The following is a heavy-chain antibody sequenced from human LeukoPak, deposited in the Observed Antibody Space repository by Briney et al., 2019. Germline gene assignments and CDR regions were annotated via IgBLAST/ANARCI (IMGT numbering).Heavy chain of an antibody. CDR3: ATDRSIGVVVYATRRAFDI. CDR2: ISGGGEST. CDR1: GFTFSSYA. D-gene: IGHD2-8*02. Sequence: PGGSLRLSSAASGFTFSSYAMHWVRQAPGKGLEWVSAISGGGESTYYADSVKGRFTISRDNSKNTLYLQMNSPRAEDTAVYYCATDRSIGVVVYATRRAFDIWGQGTMVTVSS. V-gene: IGHV3-23*01. J-gene: IGHJ3*02.